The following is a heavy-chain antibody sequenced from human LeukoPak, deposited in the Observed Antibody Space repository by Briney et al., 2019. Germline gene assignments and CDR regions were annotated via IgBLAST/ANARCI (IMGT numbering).Heavy chain of an antibody. CDR3: AKDAEGIRYFDWLLDF. CDR2: ISSDGSNK. J-gene: IGHJ4*02. Sequence: GGSLRLSCAASGFTFSNYGMHWVRQAPGKGLEWVAVISSDGSNKYYADSVKGRFTISRDSYKSTLYLHMNNLRAEDTATYFCAKDAEGIRYFDWLLDFWGQGTLVTVSS. V-gene: IGHV3-30*18. CDR1: GFTFSNYG. D-gene: IGHD3-9*01.